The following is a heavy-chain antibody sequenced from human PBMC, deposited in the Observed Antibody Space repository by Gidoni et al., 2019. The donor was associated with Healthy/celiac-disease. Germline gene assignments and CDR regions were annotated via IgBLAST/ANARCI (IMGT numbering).Heavy chain of an antibody. CDR1: GFTFSSYA. CDR2: ISYDGSNK. D-gene: IGHD3-10*01. J-gene: IGHJ6*02. Sequence: QVQLVESGGGVVQPGGSLSLSCAASGFTFSSYAMHWVRQAPGKGLEWVAVISYDGSNKYYADSVKGRFTISRDNSKNTLYLQMNSLRAEDTAVYYCARDPHYSGDVWGQGTTVTVSS. CDR3: ARDPHYSGDV. V-gene: IGHV3-30*01.